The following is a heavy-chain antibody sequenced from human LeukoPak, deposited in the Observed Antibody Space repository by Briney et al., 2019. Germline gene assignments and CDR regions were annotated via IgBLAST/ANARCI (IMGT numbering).Heavy chain of an antibody. J-gene: IGHJ4*02. D-gene: IGHD3-9*01. V-gene: IGHV3-23*01. CDR3: AKDNYDILTGYRSRIV. CDR2: ISGSGGST. CDR1: GFTFSSYA. Sequence: GGSLRLSCAASGFTFSSYAMSWVRQAQGKGLEWVSAISGSGGSTYYADSVKGRFTISRDSSKNTLYLQMNRLRAEDTAVYYCAKDNYDILTGYRSRIVWGQGTLVTVSS.